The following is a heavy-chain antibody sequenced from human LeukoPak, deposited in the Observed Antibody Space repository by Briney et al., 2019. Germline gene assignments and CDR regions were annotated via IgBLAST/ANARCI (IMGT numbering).Heavy chain of an antibody. CDR2: ISYDGSNK. Sequence: PGGSLRLSCAASGFTFSSYAMHWVRQAPGKGLEWVAVISYDGSNKYYADSVKGRFTISRDNSENTLYLQMNSLRAEDTAVYYCARSTDDYSNLDDPWGQGTLVTVSS. CDR1: GFTFSSYA. V-gene: IGHV3-30*04. CDR3: ARSTDDYSNLDDP. D-gene: IGHD4-11*01. J-gene: IGHJ5*02.